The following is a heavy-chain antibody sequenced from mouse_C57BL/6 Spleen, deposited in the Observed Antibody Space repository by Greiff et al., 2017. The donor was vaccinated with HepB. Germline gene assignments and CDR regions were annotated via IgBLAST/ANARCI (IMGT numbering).Heavy chain of an antibody. CDR2: IGPGSGST. V-gene: IGHV1-77*01. Sequence: VQLQQSGAELVKPGASVKISCKASGYTFTDYYINWVKQRPGQGLEWIGKIGPGSGSTYYNEKFKGKATLTADKSSSTAYMQLSSLTSEDSAVYFCARSKNYYGSSYVGYFDYWGQGTTLTVSS. CDR3: ARSKNYYGSSYVGYFDY. J-gene: IGHJ2*01. CDR1: GYTFTDYY. D-gene: IGHD1-1*01.